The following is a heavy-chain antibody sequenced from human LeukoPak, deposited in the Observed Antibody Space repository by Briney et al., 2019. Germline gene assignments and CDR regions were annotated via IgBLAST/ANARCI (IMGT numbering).Heavy chain of an antibody. J-gene: IGHJ6*03. V-gene: IGHV3-7*01. CDR2: IKQDGSEK. CDR3: AGTSDSSGWFYYYYMDV. D-gene: IGHD6-19*01. CDR1: GFTFSSYW. Sequence: GGSLRLSCAASGFTFSSYWMSWVRQAPGKGLEWVANIKQDGSEKYYVDSVKGRFTISRDNAKNSLYLQMNSLRAEDTAVYYCAGTSDSSGWFYYYYMDVWGKGTTVTISS.